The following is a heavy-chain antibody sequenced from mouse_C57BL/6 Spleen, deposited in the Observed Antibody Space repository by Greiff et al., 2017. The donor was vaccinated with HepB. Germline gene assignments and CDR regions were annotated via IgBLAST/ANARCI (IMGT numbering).Heavy chain of an antibody. CDR2: ISDGGSYT. J-gene: IGHJ3*01. Sequence: EVQLVESGGGLVKPGGSLKLSCAASGFTFSSYAMSWVRQTPEKRLEWVATISDGGSYTYYPDNVKGRFTISRDNAKNNLYLQMSHLKSEDTAMYYCARDRQLRPFAYWGQGTLVTVSA. CDR1: GFTFSSYA. D-gene: IGHD3-2*02. V-gene: IGHV5-4*01. CDR3: ARDRQLRPFAY.